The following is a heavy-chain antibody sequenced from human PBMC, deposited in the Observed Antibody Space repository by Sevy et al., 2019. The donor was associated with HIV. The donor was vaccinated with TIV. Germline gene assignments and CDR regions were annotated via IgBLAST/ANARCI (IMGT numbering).Heavy chain of an antibody. J-gene: IGHJ4*02. Sequence: GGSLRLSCAASGFTFSSYAMSWVRQAPGKGLEWVSAISGSGGSTYYADSVKGRFTISRDNSKNTLYPQMNSLRAEDTAVYYCAKGGYYDILTGSLHGDYWGQGTLVTVSS. V-gene: IGHV3-23*01. CDR3: AKGGYYDILTGSLHGDY. CDR2: ISGSGGST. CDR1: GFTFSSYA. D-gene: IGHD3-9*01.